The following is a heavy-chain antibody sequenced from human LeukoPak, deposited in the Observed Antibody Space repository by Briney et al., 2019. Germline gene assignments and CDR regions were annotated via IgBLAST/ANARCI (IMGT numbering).Heavy chain of an antibody. V-gene: IGHV1-2*02. CDR3: ARRRLVDTAMVTFGAFDI. Sequence: GASVKVSCKASGYTFTGYYMHWVRQAPGQGLEWMGWINPNSGGTNYAQKFQGRVTMTRDTSISTAYMELSRLRSDDTAVYYCARRRLVDTAMVTFGAFDIWGQGTMVTVSS. D-gene: IGHD5-18*01. CDR1: GYTFTGYY. J-gene: IGHJ3*02. CDR2: INPNSGGT.